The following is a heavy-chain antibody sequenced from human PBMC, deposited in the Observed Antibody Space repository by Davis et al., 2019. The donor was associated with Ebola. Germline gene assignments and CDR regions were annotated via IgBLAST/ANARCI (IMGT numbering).Heavy chain of an antibody. D-gene: IGHD6-13*01. Sequence: AASVKVSCKASGYTFTGYYMHWVRQAPGQGLEWMGWINPNSGGTNYAQKFQGWVTMTRDTSTSTVYMELSSLRSEDTAVYYCARARGFSSTWYGGDYWGQGTLVTVSS. V-gene: IGHV1-2*04. J-gene: IGHJ4*02. CDR1: GYTFTGYY. CDR2: INPNSGGT. CDR3: ARARGFSSTWYGGDY.